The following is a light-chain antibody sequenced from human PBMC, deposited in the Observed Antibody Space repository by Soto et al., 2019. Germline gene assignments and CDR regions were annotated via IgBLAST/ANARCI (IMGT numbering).Light chain of an antibody. J-gene: IGLJ1*01. CDR1: ASDVGAYNY. CDR2: EVR. CDR3: GSYATSDTFV. V-gene: IGLV2-14*01. Sequence: QSVLAQPASVSVSPGHSITISCTGTASDVGAYNYVSWYQHHPDKAPKLMIYEVRNRPSGVSNRFSGSKSVNTASLTISGLQPEDEADYYCGSYATSDTFVFGTGTKVTVL.